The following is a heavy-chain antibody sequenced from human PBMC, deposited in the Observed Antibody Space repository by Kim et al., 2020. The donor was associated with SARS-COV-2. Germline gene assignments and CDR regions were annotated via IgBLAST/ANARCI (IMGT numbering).Heavy chain of an antibody. CDR3: ARSDTTLTYYDFWSGSSFDY. Sequence: GGSLRLSCAASGFTFSSYSMNWVRQAPGKGLEWVSYISSSSSTIYYADSVKGRFTISRDNAKNSLYLQMNSLRDEDTAVYYCARSDTTLTYYDFWSGSSFDYWGQGTLVTVSS. V-gene: IGHV3-48*02. CDR1: GFTFSSYS. D-gene: IGHD3-3*01. CDR2: ISSSSSTI. J-gene: IGHJ4*02.